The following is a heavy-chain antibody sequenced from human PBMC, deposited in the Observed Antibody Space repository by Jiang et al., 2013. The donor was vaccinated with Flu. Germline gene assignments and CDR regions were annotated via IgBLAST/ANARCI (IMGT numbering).Heavy chain of an antibody. CDR2: ISYDGSNK. CDR1: GFTFSSYG. D-gene: IGHD3-22*01. Sequence: RLSCAASGFTFSSYGMHWVRQAPGKGLEWVAVISYDGSNKYYADSVKGRFTISRDNSKNTLYLQMNSLRAEDTAVYYCAKDPWYYDSSGYIDYWGQGTLVTVSS. V-gene: IGHV3-30*18. CDR3: AKDPWYYDSSGYIDY. J-gene: IGHJ4*02.